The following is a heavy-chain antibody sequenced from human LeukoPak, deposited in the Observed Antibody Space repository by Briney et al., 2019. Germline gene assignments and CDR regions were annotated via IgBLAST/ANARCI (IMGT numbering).Heavy chain of an antibody. CDR1: GYTFTSYG. J-gene: IGHJ3*02. D-gene: IGHD6-19*01. CDR3: ATDSSGWSNDAFDI. CDR2: ISAYNGNT. V-gene: IGHV1-18*01. Sequence: ASVKVSCKASGYTFTSYGISWVRQAPGQGLEWMGWISAYNGNTNYAQKLQGRVTMTTDTSTSTAYMELSSLRSEDTAVYYCATDSSGWSNDAFDIWGQGTMVTVSS.